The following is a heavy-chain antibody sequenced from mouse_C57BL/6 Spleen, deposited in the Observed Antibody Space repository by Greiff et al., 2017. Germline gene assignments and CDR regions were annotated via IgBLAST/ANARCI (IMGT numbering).Heavy chain of an antibody. V-gene: IGHV5-17*01. CDR3: ARPGYYGSSYEAWFAY. Sequence: DVMLVESGGGLVKPGGSLKLSCAASGFTFSDYGMHWVRQAPEKGLEWVAYISSGSSTIYYADTVKGRFTISRDNAKNTLFLQMTSLRSEDTAMYYCARPGYYGSSYEAWFAYWGQGTLVTVSA. CDR1: GFTFSDYG. D-gene: IGHD1-1*01. J-gene: IGHJ3*01. CDR2: ISSGSSTI.